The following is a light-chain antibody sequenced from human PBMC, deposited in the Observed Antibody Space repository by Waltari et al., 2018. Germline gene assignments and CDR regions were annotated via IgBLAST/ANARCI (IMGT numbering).Light chain of an antibody. V-gene: IGLV1-51*02. Sequence: QSVLTQPPSVSAFPGHKVTISCSGGPSTIGNNGVYWYRQLPGSVPELLIYETNGRPTGTRDRFSASKSGTSATLDITGLQPGDEADYCCGTWDSSMAVWLFGGGTKLIV. CDR2: ETN. CDR1: PSTIGNNG. CDR3: GTWDSSMAVWL. J-gene: IGLJ3*02.